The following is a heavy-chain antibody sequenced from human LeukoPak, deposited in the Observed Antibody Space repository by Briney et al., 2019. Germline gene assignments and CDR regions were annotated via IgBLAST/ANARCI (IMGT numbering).Heavy chain of an antibody. D-gene: IGHD3-10*01. J-gene: IGHJ4*02. Sequence: GGSLRLSCAASGFTFSSYEMNWVRQAPGKGLEWVSYISSSGRTIYYADSVKGRFTISRDNAKNSLYLQMNSLRAEDTAVYYCAKQQDGSGSQADYWGQGTLVTVSS. CDR2: ISSSGRTI. CDR1: GFTFSSYE. CDR3: AKQQDGSGSQADY. V-gene: IGHV3-48*03.